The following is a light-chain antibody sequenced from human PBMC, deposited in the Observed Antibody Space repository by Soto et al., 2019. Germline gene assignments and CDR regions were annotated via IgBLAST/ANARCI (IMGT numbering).Light chain of an antibody. CDR1: QSISDT. V-gene: IGKV3-15*01. J-gene: IGKJ4*01. Sequence: EIVMTQSPATLSVSPGGRATLSCRASQSISDTLAWYQQKPGQAPRLLIHGASTRATGFPGRFSGSGSGTDFTLTISSLQSEDFAVYYCQQYNSWPLTFGGGT. CDR2: GAS. CDR3: QQYNSWPLT.